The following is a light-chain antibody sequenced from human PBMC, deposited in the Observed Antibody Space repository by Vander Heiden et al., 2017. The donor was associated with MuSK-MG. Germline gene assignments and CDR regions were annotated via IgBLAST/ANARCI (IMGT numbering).Light chain of an antibody. J-gene: IGKJ4*01. Sequence: DIQMTQSPSSLSASVGDRITITCRASQGISNGLAWYQQKPGKPPNLLIHTASTLQSGVPSRFSGRGSGTDFSLTITSLQPEDIGRYYCDSDGSAAPVFGGGTTVEIK. CDR2: TAS. V-gene: IGKV1-27*01. CDR1: QGISNG. CDR3: DSDGSAAPV.